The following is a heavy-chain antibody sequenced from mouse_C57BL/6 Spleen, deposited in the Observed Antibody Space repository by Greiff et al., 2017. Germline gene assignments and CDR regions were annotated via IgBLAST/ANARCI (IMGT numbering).Heavy chain of an antibody. CDR3: ARRGERRKFAY. CDR1: GYTFTSYW. CDR2: IDPSDSYT. Sequence: QVQLQQPGAELVKPGASVKLSCKASGYTFTSYWMQWVKQRPGQGLEWIGEIDPSDSYTNYNQKFKGKATLTVDTSSSTAYMQLSSLTSEDSAVYYCARRGERRKFAYWGQGTLVTVSA. V-gene: IGHV1-50*01. J-gene: IGHJ3*01.